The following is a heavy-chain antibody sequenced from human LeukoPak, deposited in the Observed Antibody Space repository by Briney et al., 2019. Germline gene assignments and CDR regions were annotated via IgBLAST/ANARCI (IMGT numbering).Heavy chain of an antibody. Sequence: ASVKVSCKASGYTFTIYGISWVRQAPGQGLEWMGWISAYNGNTNYAQKLQGRVTMTRDTSTSTVYMELSSLRSEDTAVYYCARDIVVVPAAPTGIYYYYGMDVWGQGTTVTVSS. CDR2: ISAYNGNT. D-gene: IGHD2-2*01. J-gene: IGHJ6*02. CDR1: GYTFTIYG. V-gene: IGHV1-18*01. CDR3: ARDIVVVPAAPTGIYYYYGMDV.